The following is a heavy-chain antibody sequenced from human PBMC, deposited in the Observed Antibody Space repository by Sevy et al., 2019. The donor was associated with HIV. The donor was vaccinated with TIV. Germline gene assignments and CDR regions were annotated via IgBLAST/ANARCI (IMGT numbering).Heavy chain of an antibody. CDR3: ARDRDAAAFDI. CDR1: GFTVSSNY. D-gene: IGHD2-15*01. J-gene: IGHJ3*02. V-gene: IGHV3-66*01. Sequence: GGSLRLSCAASGFTVSSNYMSWVRQAPGKGLEWVSVIYSGGSTYYADSVKGRFTISRIKSKNTLYLQMNSLRAEDTAVYYCARDRDAAAFDIWGQGTMVTVSS. CDR2: IYSGGST.